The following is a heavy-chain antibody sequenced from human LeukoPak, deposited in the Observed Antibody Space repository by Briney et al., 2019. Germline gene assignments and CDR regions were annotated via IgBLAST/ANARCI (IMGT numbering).Heavy chain of an antibody. CDR3: ARLSSSWADYFDY. CDR2: INHSGST. V-gene: IGHV4-34*01. D-gene: IGHD6-13*01. Sequence: SETLSLTCTVSGGSISSHYWSWIRQPPGKGLEWIGEINHSGSTNYNPSLKSRVTISVDTSKNQFSLKLSSVTAADTAVYYCARLSSSWADYFDYWGQGTLVTVSS. J-gene: IGHJ4*02. CDR1: GGSISSHY.